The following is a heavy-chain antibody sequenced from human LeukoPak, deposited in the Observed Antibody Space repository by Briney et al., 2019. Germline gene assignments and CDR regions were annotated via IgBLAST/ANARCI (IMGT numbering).Heavy chain of an antibody. CDR3: AKGPNSRDYDGSGYYDYFDN. CDR1: GFTFDDYS. V-gene: IGHV3-9*01. J-gene: IGHJ4*02. D-gene: IGHD3-22*01. Sequence: PGGSLRLSCAASGFTFDDYSMHWVRQPPGKGLEWVSSISWNSGTVASADSVKGRFTISRDNAKNSLYLQMNSLRAEDTAFYYCAKGPNSRDYDGSGYYDYFDNWGQGTLVTVSS. CDR2: ISWNSGTV.